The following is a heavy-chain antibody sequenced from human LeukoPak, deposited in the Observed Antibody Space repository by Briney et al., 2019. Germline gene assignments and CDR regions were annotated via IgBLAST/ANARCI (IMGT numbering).Heavy chain of an antibody. J-gene: IGHJ6*03. V-gene: IGHV1-46*01. CDR3: ARGGITMVRGVIISLNYYMDV. Sequence: ASVKVSCKAFGYTFSSKYMHWVRQAPGQRPEWMGVISPSGGSTTYAQKFRGRLTLTRDMSTSTDYLELSSLRSEDTAVYYCARGGITMVRGVIISLNYYMDVWGKGTTVTVSS. CDR2: ISPSGGST. D-gene: IGHD3-10*01. CDR1: GYTFSSKY.